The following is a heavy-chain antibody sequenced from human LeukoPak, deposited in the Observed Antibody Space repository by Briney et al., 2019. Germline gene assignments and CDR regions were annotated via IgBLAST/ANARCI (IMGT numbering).Heavy chain of an antibody. CDR1: GYSFTSYW. Sequence: GESLKISCKGSGYSFTSYWIGWVRQMPGKGLEWMGIIYPDDSHTRYSPSFQGQVTISADKSISTAYLQWSSLKASDTAMYYCARRRDLYSGSYYPFDYWGQGTLVTVSS. CDR3: ARRRDLYSGSYYPFDY. D-gene: IGHD1-26*01. J-gene: IGHJ4*02. V-gene: IGHV5-51*01. CDR2: IYPDDSHT.